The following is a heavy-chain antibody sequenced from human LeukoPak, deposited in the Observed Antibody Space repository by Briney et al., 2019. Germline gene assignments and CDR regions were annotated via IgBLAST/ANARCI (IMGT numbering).Heavy chain of an antibody. V-gene: IGHV3-23*01. J-gene: IGHJ6*02. CDR3: AKVLYINNWYGYGMDV. CDR1: GFTFSNYA. Sequence: GGSLRLSCAASGFTFSNYAMSWVRQAPGKGLEWVSVISGSGGSTYYADSVKGRFPLSRDNSRNTLYLQMNSLRAEDTAVYYCAKVLYINNWYGYGMDVWGQGTTVTVSS. CDR2: ISGSGGST. D-gene: IGHD6-13*01.